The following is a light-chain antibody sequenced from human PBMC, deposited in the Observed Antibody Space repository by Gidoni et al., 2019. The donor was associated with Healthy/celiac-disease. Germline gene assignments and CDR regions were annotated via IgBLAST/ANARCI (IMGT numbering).Light chain of an antibody. CDR3: CSYADSSTSVV. J-gene: IGLJ2*01. CDR1: SSDVGSYNL. Sequence: QSALTQPASVSGSPGQSITISCTGTSSDVGSYNLVSWYQQHPGKAPKLIIYEVSKRPSGVSNRFSGSKSGNTASLTISGLQAEDEADFYCCSYADSSTSVVFGGGTKLTVL. V-gene: IGLV2-23*02. CDR2: EVS.